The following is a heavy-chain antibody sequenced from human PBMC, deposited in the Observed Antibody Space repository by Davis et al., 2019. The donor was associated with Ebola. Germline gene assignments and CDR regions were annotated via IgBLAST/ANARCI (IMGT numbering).Heavy chain of an antibody. CDR3: ARDMPMDS. J-gene: IGHJ4*02. CDR2: IYHSGSS. V-gene: IGHV4-38-2*02. Sequence: SETLSLTCAVSNYSISSGFYWGWIRQPPGKGLEWIGSIYHSGSSNYNPSLKSRVTISVDTSKNQFSLKLSSVTAADTAFYYCARDMPMDSWGQGTLVTVSS. CDR1: NYSISSGFY. D-gene: IGHD3-16*01.